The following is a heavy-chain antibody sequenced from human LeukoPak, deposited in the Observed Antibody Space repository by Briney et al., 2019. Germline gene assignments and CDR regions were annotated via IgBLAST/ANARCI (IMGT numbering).Heavy chain of an antibody. J-gene: IGHJ4*02. CDR1: GYTFTSYG. CDR2: ISAYNGNT. Sequence: ASVKVSCKASGYTFTSYGISWVRQAPGQGLEWMGWISAYNGNTNYAQKLQGRDTMTTDTSTSTAYMELRSLRSDDTAVYYCARPILYYYDSSGYYDYWGQGTLVTVSS. V-gene: IGHV1-18*01. D-gene: IGHD3-22*01. CDR3: ARPILYYYDSSGYYDY.